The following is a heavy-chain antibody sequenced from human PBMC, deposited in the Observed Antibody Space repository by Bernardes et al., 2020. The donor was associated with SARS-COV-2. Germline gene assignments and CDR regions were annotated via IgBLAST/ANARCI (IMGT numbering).Heavy chain of an antibody. D-gene: IGHD3-22*01. Sequence: SLLLSFSSSFFTVSSNYMSWVRQAPGKGLEWVSVIYSGGSTYYADSVKGRFTISRDNSKNTLYLQMNSLRAEDTAVYYCARDLPDGYYYDSSGYAHNWYFDLWGRGTLVTVSS. CDR2: IYSGGST. CDR1: FFTVSSNY. J-gene: IGHJ2*01. CDR3: ARDLPDGYYYDSSGYAHNWYFDL. V-gene: IGHV3-53*01.